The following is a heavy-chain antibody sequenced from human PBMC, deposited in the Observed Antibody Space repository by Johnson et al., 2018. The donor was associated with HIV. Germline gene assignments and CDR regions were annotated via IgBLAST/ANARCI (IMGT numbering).Heavy chain of an antibody. CDR3: ARDTYYYDSSGYLDAFDI. D-gene: IGHD3-22*01. J-gene: IGHJ3*02. V-gene: IGHV3-48*04. CDR1: GFTFTSFA. CDR2: ISSRGSTI. Sequence: VQLVESGGGVVQPGTSLSLSCAASGFTFTSFAMPWVRQAPGKGLEWVSYISSRGSTIYYADSVKGRFTISRDNAKNSLYLQMNSLRAEDTAVYYCARDTYYYDSSGYLDAFDIWGQGTMVTVSS.